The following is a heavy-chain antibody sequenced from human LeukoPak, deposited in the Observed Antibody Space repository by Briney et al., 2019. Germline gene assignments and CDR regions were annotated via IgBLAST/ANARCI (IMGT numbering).Heavy chain of an antibody. CDR2: AYYSGHT. D-gene: IGHD2-15*01. V-gene: IGHV4-59*08. Sequence: ETLSLTCTVSGGSISDNYWGWIRQPPGKGLEWIGYAYYSGHTNYNSSLKSRVTMSLDTSKSQFSLRLSSVTAADTAVYFCARHPFATPFDYWGPGTLVTVSS. J-gene: IGHJ4*02. CDR1: GGSISDNY. CDR3: ARHPFATPFDY.